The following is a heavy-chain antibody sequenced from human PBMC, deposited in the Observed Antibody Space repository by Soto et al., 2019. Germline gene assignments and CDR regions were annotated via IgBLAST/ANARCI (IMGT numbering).Heavy chain of an antibody. CDR2: IYHSGST. D-gene: IGHD3-16*01. Sequence: VQLQESGPGLVRPSGTLSLTCAVSGASISSGNWWSWVRQSPGKGLEWIGEIYHSGSTNHNPSLKSRVIISVDQSRNQFSLKLISVTAADTAVYFCASHRGNTFGPYDDWGQGTQVTVSS. CDR1: GASISSGNW. J-gene: IGHJ4*01. CDR3: ASHRGNTFGPYDD. V-gene: IGHV4-4*02.